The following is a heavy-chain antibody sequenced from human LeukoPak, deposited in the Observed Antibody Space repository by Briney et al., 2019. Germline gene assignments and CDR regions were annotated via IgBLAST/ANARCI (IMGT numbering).Heavy chain of an antibody. D-gene: IGHD5-18*01. CDR3: AKEIQLFGDFDY. CDR1: GFAFSNYA. CDR2: ISGSGGST. Sequence: WGSLRLSCAASGFAFSNYAISWVRQAPGKGLEWVSAISGSGGSTYYADSVKGRFTISRDNSKNTLYLQMNNLRAEDTAVYYCAKEIQLFGDFDYWGQGTLVTASS. V-gene: IGHV3-23*01. J-gene: IGHJ4*02.